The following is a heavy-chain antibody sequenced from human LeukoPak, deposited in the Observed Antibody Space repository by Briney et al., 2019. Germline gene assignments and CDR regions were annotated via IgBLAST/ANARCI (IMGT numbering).Heavy chain of an antibody. CDR3: ASFGTTWQYSDSFHGDY. Sequence: GGSLRLSCAASGFTFRNYGMHWVRQAPGEGLEWVAYLRFDESTEYYADSVKGRFTISRDNSKNTLYLQMNSLRPEDTSVYYCASFGTTWQYSDSFHGDYWGQGALIIVSS. J-gene: IGHJ4*02. CDR2: LRFDESTE. V-gene: IGHV3-30*02. CDR1: GFTFRNYG. D-gene: IGHD5-18*01.